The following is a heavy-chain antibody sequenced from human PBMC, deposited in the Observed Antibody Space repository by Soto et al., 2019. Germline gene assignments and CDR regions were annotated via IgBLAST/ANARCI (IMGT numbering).Heavy chain of an antibody. Sequence: SVKVSCKASGGTFSSYAISWVRQAPGQGLEWMGGIIPIFGTANYAQKFQGRVTITADESTSTAYMELSSLRSEDTAVYYCARVARGYSYGYRFDYWGQGTLVTVSS. J-gene: IGHJ4*02. V-gene: IGHV1-69*13. CDR1: GGTFSSYA. CDR3: ARVARGYSYGYRFDY. D-gene: IGHD5-18*01. CDR2: IIPIFGTA.